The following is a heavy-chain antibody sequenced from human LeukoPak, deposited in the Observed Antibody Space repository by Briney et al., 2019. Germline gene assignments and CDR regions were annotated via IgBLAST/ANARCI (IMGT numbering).Heavy chain of an antibody. CDR1: GFTVSSNY. CDR2: IFSGGST. Sequence: GGSLRLFCAASGFTVSSNYMSWVRQAPGKGLECVSLIFSGGSTYYADSVKGRFTISRDNSKNTLYLRMSSLRAEDTAVYYCARDLAFSSWGQGTLVTVSS. J-gene: IGHJ4*02. CDR3: ARDLAFSS. D-gene: IGHD3-16*01. V-gene: IGHV3-53*01.